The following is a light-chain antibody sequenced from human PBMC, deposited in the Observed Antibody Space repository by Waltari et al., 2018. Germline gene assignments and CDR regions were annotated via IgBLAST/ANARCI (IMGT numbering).Light chain of an antibody. J-gene: IGLJ1*01. CDR2: GNS. CDR3: QSYDSSLSAF. V-gene: IGLV1-40*01. CDR1: SSNIGAGYD. Sequence: QSVLTQPPSVSGAPGQRVTISCTGSSSNIGAGYDVHWYQQLPGTAPKLLIYGNSNRPSGVPDRFACSKSGTSASLAITGLQAEDEADYYCQSYDSSLSAFFGTGTKVTVL.